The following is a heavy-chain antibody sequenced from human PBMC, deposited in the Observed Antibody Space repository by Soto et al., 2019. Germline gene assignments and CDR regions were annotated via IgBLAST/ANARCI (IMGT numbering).Heavy chain of an antibody. CDR3: ARGTLDYYDSSGYYFYYFDY. CDR2: INPNSGGT. J-gene: IGHJ4*02. Sequence: ASVKVSCKASGYTFTAYYLYWVRQAPGQGLEWIGWINPNSGGTNYAQKFQGRVTMTRDTSITTAYMELSRLTSDDTAVYYCARGTLDYYDSSGYYFYYFDYWGQGTLVTVSS. D-gene: IGHD3-22*01. CDR1: GYTFTAYY. V-gene: IGHV1-2*02.